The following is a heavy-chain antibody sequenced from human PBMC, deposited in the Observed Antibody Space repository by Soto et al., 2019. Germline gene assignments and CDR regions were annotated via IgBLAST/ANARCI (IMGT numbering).Heavy chain of an antibody. J-gene: IGHJ4*02. Sequence: SVKVSCKASGGTFSSYAISWVRQAPGQGLEWMGGIIPIFGTANYAQKFQGRVTITADKSTSTAYMELSSLRSEDTAVYYCARDKYSGSYYGGSPYYFDYWGQGTLVIVAS. CDR2: IIPIFGTA. V-gene: IGHV1-69*06. CDR3: ARDKYSGSYYGGSPYYFDY. D-gene: IGHD1-26*01. CDR1: GGTFSSYA.